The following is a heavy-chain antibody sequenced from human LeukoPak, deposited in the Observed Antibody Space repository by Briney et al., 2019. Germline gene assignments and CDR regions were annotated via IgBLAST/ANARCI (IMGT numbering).Heavy chain of an antibody. D-gene: IGHD5-12*01. J-gene: IGHJ4*02. CDR1: GYTFTGYY. V-gene: IGHV1-2*02. CDR3: ARGDSGYDYFDY. Sequence: ASVKVSCKASGYTFTGYYMHWVRQAPGQGLEWMGWINPNSGGTNYAQKFQGRVTMTRDTSISTAYMELSRLRSDDTAVYYCARGDSGYDYFDYWGQRTLVTVSS. CDR2: INPNSGGT.